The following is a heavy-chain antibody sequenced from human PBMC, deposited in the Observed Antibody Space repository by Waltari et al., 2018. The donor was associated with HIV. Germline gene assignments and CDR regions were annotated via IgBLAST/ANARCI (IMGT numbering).Heavy chain of an antibody. CDR1: GGSISSGSYY. Sequence: QVQLQESGPGLVKPSQTLSLTCTVSGGSISSGSYYWSWIRQPAGKGLEWIGRIYTSGSTNYTPALKSRVTISVDTSKNQFSLKLSSVTAADTAVYYCAREEYYYESSGYYNKDWYFDLWGRGTLVTVSS. CDR3: AREEYYYESSGYYNKDWYFDL. J-gene: IGHJ2*01. CDR2: IYTSGST. V-gene: IGHV4-61*02. D-gene: IGHD3-22*01.